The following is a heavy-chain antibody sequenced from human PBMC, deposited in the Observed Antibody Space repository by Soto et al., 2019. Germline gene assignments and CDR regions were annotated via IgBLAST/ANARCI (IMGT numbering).Heavy chain of an antibody. CDR3: ARLEGLATISYYFDY. CDR1: DDSINSDKYY. D-gene: IGHD3-9*01. CDR2: IYYRGNA. V-gene: IGHV4-39*01. J-gene: IGHJ4*02. Sequence: SXTLSLTCSVSDDSINSDKYYWGLIRQPPGKGLEWIGSIYYRGNAYYNPSLQTRVTISLDKSKSQFSLKLNSVTAADSAVYFCARLEGLATISYYFDYWGPGALVTVSS.